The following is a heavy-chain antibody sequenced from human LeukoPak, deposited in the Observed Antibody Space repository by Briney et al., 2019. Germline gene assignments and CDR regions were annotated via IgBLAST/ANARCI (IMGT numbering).Heavy chain of an antibody. CDR2: IWYDGSNK. J-gene: IGHJ4*02. V-gene: IGHV3-33*06. CDR1: GFTFSSYG. CDR3: AKGLGVAVAGTHYFDY. D-gene: IGHD6-19*01. Sequence: PGRSLRLSCAASGFTFSSYGMHWVRQAPGKVLEWVAVIWYDGSNKYYADSVKGRFTISRDNSKNTLYLQMNSLRAEDTAVYYCAKGLGVAVAGTHYFDYWGQGTLVTVSS.